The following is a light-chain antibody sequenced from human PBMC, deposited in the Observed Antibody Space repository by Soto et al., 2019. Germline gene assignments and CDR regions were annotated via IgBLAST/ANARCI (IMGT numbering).Light chain of an antibody. V-gene: IGKV3D-20*02. Sequence: EIVLTQSPGTLSLSPGERATLSCRASQSVSSSYLAWYQQKPGQAPRLLIYGASSRATGISDRFSGSGSWTNFTLSISTLETEEFAVYYFQQRSNWPPGITFGQGTRLEIK. CDR2: GAS. J-gene: IGKJ5*01. CDR3: QQRSNWPPGIT. CDR1: QSVSSSY.